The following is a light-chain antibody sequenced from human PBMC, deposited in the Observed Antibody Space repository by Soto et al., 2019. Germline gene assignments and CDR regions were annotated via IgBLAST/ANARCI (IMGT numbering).Light chain of an antibody. CDR1: SSDVGAFNY. J-gene: IGLJ2*01. V-gene: IGLV2-14*01. CDR2: EVS. CDR3: SSYTTTSTLVI. Sequence: QSVLTQPASVSGSPGQSIIISCTGTSSDVGAFNYVSWYQQHPGEAPKLLIFEVSNRPSGVSNRFSGSKSGITASLTISGLQPEDEADYYCSSYTTTSTLVIFGGGTQLTVL.